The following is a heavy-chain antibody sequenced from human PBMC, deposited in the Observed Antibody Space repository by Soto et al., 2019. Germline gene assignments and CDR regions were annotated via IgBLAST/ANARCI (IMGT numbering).Heavy chain of an antibody. Sequence: QVQLVESGGGVVQPGRSLRLSCAASGFTFSSYGMHWVRQAPGKGLEWVAVIWYDGSNKYYADSVKGRFTISRDNSKKTLYLQMNSLRAEDTAVYYCARDGGRIAAAGTGFDYWGQGTLVTVSS. D-gene: IGHD6-13*01. J-gene: IGHJ4*02. CDR1: GFTFSSYG. CDR2: IWYDGSNK. CDR3: ARDGGRIAAAGTGFDY. V-gene: IGHV3-33*01.